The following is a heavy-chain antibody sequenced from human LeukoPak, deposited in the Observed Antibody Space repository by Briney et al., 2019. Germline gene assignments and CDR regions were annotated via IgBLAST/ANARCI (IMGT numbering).Heavy chain of an antibody. D-gene: IGHD2-2*01. J-gene: IGHJ6*02. V-gene: IGHV1-46*01. CDR3: ARGRPAKRYCSSTSCSYYYGMDV. Sequence: ASVKVSCKASEYTFTSYYMHWVRQAPGQGLEWMGIINPSGGSTSYAQKFQGRVTMTRDTSTSTVYMELSSLRSEDTAVYYCARGRPAKRYCSSTSCSYYYGMDVWGQGTTVTVSS. CDR2: INPSGGST. CDR1: EYTFTSYY.